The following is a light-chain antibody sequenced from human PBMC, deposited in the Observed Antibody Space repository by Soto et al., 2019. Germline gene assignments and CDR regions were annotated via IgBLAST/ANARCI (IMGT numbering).Light chain of an antibody. V-gene: IGKV1-5*01. CDR2: DAS. J-gene: IGKJ4*01. CDR3: QQYSSYPLT. Sequence: DIQMTQSPSTLSVSVGARVTITCRASESINGWLAWYQQKPGKAPKILIYDASKLERGVPSRLSGSGSGAEFTLTISSLQPDDLATYYCQQYSSYPLTFGGGTKVDIK. CDR1: ESINGW.